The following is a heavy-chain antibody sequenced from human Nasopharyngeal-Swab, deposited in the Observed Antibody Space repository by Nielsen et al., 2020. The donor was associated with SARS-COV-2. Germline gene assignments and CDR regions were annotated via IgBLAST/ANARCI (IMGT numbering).Heavy chain of an antibody. CDR2: INPNSGGT. J-gene: IGHJ3*02. CDR3: ATDLSNTGDALDI. CDR1: GYTFTGNF. D-gene: IGHD1/OR15-1a*01. V-gene: IGHV1-2*06. Sequence: ASVKVSCKASGYTFTGNFMHWVRQAPGQGLEWMGRINPNSGGTKFAQKFQGRVTLTRDTSISTAYMELSRLRSDDTAVYYCATDLSNTGDALDIWGQGTLVTVSS.